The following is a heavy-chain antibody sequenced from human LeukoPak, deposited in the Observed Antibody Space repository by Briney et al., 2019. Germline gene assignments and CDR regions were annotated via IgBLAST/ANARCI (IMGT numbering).Heavy chain of an antibody. Sequence: PGGSLRLSCASSGFTFSSYSMNWVRQAPGKGLEWVSSISSSSSYIYYADSVKGRFTISRDNAKNSLYLQMNSLRAEDTAVYYCARDRYYYDSSGYYTHYYFDYWGQGTLVTVSS. CDR3: ARDRYYYDSSGYYTHYYFDY. D-gene: IGHD3-22*01. V-gene: IGHV3-21*01. CDR2: ISSSSSYI. CDR1: GFTFSSYS. J-gene: IGHJ4*02.